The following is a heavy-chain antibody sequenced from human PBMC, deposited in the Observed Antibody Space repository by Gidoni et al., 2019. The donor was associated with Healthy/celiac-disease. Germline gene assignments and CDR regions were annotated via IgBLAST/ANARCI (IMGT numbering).Heavy chain of an antibody. D-gene: IGHD2-15*01. Sequence: QVQLVESGGGLVQPGGSLRPFCASSGFTFRDYYLSWIRPAPGKGLEWVSYISSSGSTIYYADSVKGRFTISRDNAKNSLYLQMNSLRAEDTAVYYCARDQEYCSGGSCYSTWFDYWGQGTLVTVSS. J-gene: IGHJ4*02. CDR1: GFTFRDYY. CDR3: ARDQEYCSGGSCYSTWFDY. V-gene: IGHV3-11*01. CDR2: ISSSGSTI.